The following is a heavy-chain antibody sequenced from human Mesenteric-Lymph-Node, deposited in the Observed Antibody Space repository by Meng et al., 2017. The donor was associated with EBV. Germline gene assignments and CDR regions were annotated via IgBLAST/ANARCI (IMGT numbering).Heavy chain of an antibody. J-gene: IGHJ4*02. Sequence: QVQPQQWGAGLVKPSETLSLTCTGSGVSVSGDSFYWSWIRQPPGKGLEWIGFIYDSGITHYSPSLKSRVTISVDTSKNQFSLELRSMTPADTAVYYCARDRGWELLDYWGQGTLVTVSS. CDR1: GVSVSGDSFY. CDR2: IYDSGIT. V-gene: IGHV4-61*01. D-gene: IGHD1-26*01. CDR3: ARDRGWELLDY.